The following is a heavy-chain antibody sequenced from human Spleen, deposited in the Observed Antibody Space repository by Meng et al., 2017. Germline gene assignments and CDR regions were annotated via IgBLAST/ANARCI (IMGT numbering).Heavy chain of an antibody. J-gene: IGHJ3*02. CDR3: ARGGRRDAFDI. CDR1: GFTFSAYA. CDR2: ISSSSSYI. Sequence: GESLKISCAASGFTFSAYAMSWVRQAPGKGLEWVSSISSSSSYIYYADSVKGRFTISRDNAKHSLYLQMNSLRAEDTALYYCARGGRRDAFDIWGQGTMVTVSS. V-gene: IGHV3-21*04. D-gene: IGHD3-16*01.